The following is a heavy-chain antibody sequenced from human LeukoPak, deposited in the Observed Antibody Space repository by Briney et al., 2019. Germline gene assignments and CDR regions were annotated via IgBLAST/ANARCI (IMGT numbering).Heavy chain of an antibody. J-gene: IGHJ2*01. V-gene: IGHV7-4-1*02. CDR2: INTNTGNP. Sequence: ASVKVSCKASGYTFTSYSMNWVRQAPGQGLEYMGWINTNTGNPTYAQGFTGRFVFSLDTSVSTAYLQISSLQAEDTAVYYCARDFPARDYYCDLWGRGTLVTVSS. CDR3: ARDFPARDYYCDL. CDR1: GYTFTSYS. D-gene: IGHD4-11*01.